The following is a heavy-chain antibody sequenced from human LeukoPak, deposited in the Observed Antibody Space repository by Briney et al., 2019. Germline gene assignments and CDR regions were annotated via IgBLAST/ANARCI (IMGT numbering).Heavy chain of an antibody. CDR2: IGSEADSGTA. CDR1: GFTINNAY. Sequence: WGSLRLSGAASGFTINNAYMIWVRQAPGNGLVWVGKIGSEADSGTADYAAYVNGRFSISRNDSENTLFLQMNSLTTADTAVYYRTTVSNTGSYYILWPPVGDYYYYMDVWGIGTTVTVSS. V-gene: IGHV3-15*04. D-gene: IGHD1-26*01. CDR3: TTVSNTGSYYILWPPVGDYYYYMDV. J-gene: IGHJ6*03.